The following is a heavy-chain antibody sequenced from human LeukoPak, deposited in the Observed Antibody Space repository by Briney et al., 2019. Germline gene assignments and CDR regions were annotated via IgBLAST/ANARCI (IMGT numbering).Heavy chain of an antibody. D-gene: IGHD3-10*01. CDR2: IYYSGST. J-gene: IGHJ5*02. CDR1: GGSISSGDYY. CDR3: ARSLGIVGRSNWFDP. V-gene: IGHV4-30-4*02. Sequence: SETLSLTCTVSGGSISSGDYYWSWIRQPPGKGLEWIGYIYYSGSTYYNPSLKSRVTISVDTSKNQFSLKLSSVTAADTAVYYCARSLGIVGRSNWFDPWGQGTLVTVSS.